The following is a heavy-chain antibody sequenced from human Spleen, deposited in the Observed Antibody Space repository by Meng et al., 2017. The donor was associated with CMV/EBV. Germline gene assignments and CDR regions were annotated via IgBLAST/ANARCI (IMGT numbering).Heavy chain of an antibody. CDR3: ARHFDYPNAFDI. J-gene: IGHJ3*02. D-gene: IGHD3-9*01. CDR1: GFTVSSNY. CDR2: IYHTGST. V-gene: IGHV4-39*01. Sequence: ESLKISCAASGFTVSSNYMSWVRQPPGKGLEWIGSIYHTGSTSYNPSLKYRVTISVDTSKNQFSLKLSSVTAADTAVFYCARHFDYPNAFDIWGQGTVVTVSS.